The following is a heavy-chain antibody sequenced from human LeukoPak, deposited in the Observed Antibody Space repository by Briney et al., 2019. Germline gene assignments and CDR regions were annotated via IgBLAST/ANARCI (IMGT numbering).Heavy chain of an antibody. D-gene: IGHD1-26*01. CDR2: INPNSGGT. V-gene: IGHV1-2*02. CDR1: GYTFTGYY. CDR3: ARVDDYYKDLDY. J-gene: IGHJ4*02. Sequence: ASVKVSCKASGYTFTGYYMHRVRQAPGQGLEWMGWINPNSGGTNYAQKFQGRVTMTRDTSISTAYMELSRLRSDDTAVYYCARVDDYYKDLDYWGQGTLVTVSS.